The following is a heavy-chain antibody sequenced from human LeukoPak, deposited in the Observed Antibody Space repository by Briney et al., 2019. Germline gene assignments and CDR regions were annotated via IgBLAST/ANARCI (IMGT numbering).Heavy chain of an antibody. Sequence: SETLSLTCTVSGGSVNNGNYYWTWIRQPPGKGLEWIGYIYYSGSTSYNTSLKGRVTISADTSENQFSLKLSSVTAADTAIYYCARGGDGEEFDYWGPGTLVTVSS. CDR2: IYYSGST. CDR1: GGSVNNGNYY. CDR3: ARGGDGEEFDY. D-gene: IGHD5-24*01. J-gene: IGHJ4*02. V-gene: IGHV4-61*01.